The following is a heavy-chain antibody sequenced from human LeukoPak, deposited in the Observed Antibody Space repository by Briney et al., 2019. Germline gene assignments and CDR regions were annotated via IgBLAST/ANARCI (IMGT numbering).Heavy chain of an antibody. V-gene: IGHV4-31*11. CDR3: ARSPPFYGYYGMDV. CDR1: GGSFSGYY. Sequence: SETLSLTCAVYGGSFSGYYWSWIRQHPGKGLEWIGYIYYSGSTYYNPSLKSRVTISVDTSKNQFSLKLSSVTAADTAVYYCARSPPFYGYYGMDVWGQGTLVTVSS. D-gene: IGHD2/OR15-2a*01. J-gene: IGHJ6*02. CDR2: IYYSGST.